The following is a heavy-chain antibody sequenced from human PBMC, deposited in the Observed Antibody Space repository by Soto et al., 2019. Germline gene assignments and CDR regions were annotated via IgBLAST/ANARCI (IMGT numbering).Heavy chain of an antibody. D-gene: IGHD2-21*01. J-gene: IGHJ4*02. Sequence: GWSLRLSCAASGVTFSTLWMTWVRQAPGKGLEWVADIKQDGSDKRYVDSVKGRFTISRNNAENALYLQMNSLRAEDTAVYYCAGRAGLLVHHWGQGTLFIVSS. V-gene: IGHV3-7*01. CDR3: AGRAGLLVHH. CDR2: IKQDGSDK. CDR1: GVTFSTLW.